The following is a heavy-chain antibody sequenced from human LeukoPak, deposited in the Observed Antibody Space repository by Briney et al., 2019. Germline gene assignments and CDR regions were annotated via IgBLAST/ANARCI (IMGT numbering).Heavy chain of an antibody. Sequence: GGSLRLSCAASGFTFSDAWMTWVRQAPGKGLEWVGHIKSKIDGGTTDYAAPVEGGFTISRDVSKNTLHLQMNSLKTEDTAVYYCFYASDDYWGQGTLVTVSS. J-gene: IGHJ4*02. CDR1: GFTFSDAW. D-gene: IGHD3-16*01. CDR3: FYASDDY. V-gene: IGHV3-15*01. CDR2: IKSKIDGGTT.